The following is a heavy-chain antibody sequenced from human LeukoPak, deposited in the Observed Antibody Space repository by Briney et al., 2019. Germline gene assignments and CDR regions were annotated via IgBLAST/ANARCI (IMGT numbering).Heavy chain of an antibody. CDR1: GGSISSGGYS. Sequence: SQTPSLTCAVSGGSISSGGYSWSWIRQLPGKGLEWIGYIYHSGSTYYNPSLKSRVTISVDRSKNQFSLKLSSVTAADTAVYYCARARAVVVAAQYFDYWGQGTLVTVSS. D-gene: IGHD2-15*01. CDR2: IYHSGST. V-gene: IGHV4-30-2*01. CDR3: ARARAVVVAAQYFDY. J-gene: IGHJ4*02.